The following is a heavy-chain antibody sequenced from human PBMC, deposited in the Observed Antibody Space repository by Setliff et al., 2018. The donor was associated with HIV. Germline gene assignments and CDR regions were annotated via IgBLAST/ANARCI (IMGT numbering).Heavy chain of an antibody. Sequence: SETLSLTCDVSGFSISSRYYWGWIRQSPGKGPEWIGNIYHTGSSYYNPSLKSRVTISVDTSKKQFSLKLRSVTAADTAVYYCARRRDGYNSAPWRNDYWGQGTLVTVSS. CDR1: GFSISSRYY. CDR2: IYHTGSS. V-gene: IGHV4-38-2*01. D-gene: IGHD5-12*01. J-gene: IGHJ4*02. CDR3: ARRRDGYNSAPWRNDY.